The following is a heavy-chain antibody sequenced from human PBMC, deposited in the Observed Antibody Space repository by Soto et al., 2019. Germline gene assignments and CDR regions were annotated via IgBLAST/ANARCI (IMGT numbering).Heavy chain of an antibody. J-gene: IGHJ2*01. CDR2: IIPIFGTA. CDR1: GGTFSSYA. V-gene: IGHV1-69*06. CDR3: ARGVAGTRRHWYFDL. D-gene: IGHD6-19*01. Sequence: QVQLVQSGAEVKKPGSSVKVSCKASGGTFSSYAISWVRQAPGQGLEWMGGIIPIFGTANYAQKFQGRVTITADKSTSTAYMELSSLRSEDTAVYYCARGVAGTRRHWYFDLWSRGTLVTVSS.